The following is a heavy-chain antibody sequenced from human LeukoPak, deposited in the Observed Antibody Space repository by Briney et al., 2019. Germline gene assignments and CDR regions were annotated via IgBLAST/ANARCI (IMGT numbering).Heavy chain of an antibody. V-gene: IGHV1-18*01. Sequence: ASVKVSCKPSGYTFTSFGISWVRQPPGQGLEWMGWINDKNDNPKYAQKVQGRVTMTIDTSTSTAYLELRSLTSHDTAIYYCALGTMVRGTAPYDFWGQGTLVTVSS. J-gene: IGHJ4*02. CDR2: INDKNDNP. CDR1: GYTFTSFG. CDR3: ALGTMVRGTAPYDF. D-gene: IGHD3-10*01.